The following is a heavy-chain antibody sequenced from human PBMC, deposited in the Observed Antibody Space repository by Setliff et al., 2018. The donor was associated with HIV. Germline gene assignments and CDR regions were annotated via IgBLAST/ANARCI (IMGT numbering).Heavy chain of an antibody. CDR1: GFTFSSYG. J-gene: IGHJ5*02. CDR2: IRYDGSNK. Sequence: GGSLRLSCAASGFTFSSYGMHWVRQAPGKGLEWVAFIRYDGSNKYYADSVKGRFTISRDNSKNTLYLQMNSLRAEDTAVYYCAKSTSSSWYPNWFDPWGQGTLVTVSS. D-gene: IGHD6-13*01. CDR3: AKSTSSSWYPNWFDP. V-gene: IGHV3-30*02.